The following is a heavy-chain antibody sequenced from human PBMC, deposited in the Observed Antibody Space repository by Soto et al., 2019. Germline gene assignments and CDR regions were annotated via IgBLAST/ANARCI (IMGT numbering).Heavy chain of an antibody. CDR1: GYTFTSYA. V-gene: IGHV1-3*01. D-gene: IGHD3-10*01. Sequence: ASVKVSCKASGYTFTSYAMHWVRQAPGQRLEWMGWINAGNGNTKYSQKFQGRVTITRDTSASTAYMELSSLRSEDTAVYYCARPGFTMVRGVVPRYYMDVWGKGTTVKRLL. CDR2: INAGNGNT. J-gene: IGHJ6*03. CDR3: ARPGFTMVRGVVPRYYMDV.